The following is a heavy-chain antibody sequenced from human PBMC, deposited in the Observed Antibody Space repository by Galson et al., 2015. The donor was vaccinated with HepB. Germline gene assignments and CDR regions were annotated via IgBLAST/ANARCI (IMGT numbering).Heavy chain of an antibody. D-gene: IGHD2-2*01. Sequence: SVKVSCKASGGTFSSYTISWVRQAPGQGLEWMGRIIPILGIANYAQKFQGRVTITADKSTSTAYMELSSLRSEDTAVYYCARAPTYCSSTSCYESPNPYYYYYYGMDVWGQGTTVTVSS. CDR3: ARAPTYCSSTSCYESPNPYYYYYYGMDV. CDR2: IIPILGIA. V-gene: IGHV1-69*02. J-gene: IGHJ6*02. CDR1: GGTFSSYT.